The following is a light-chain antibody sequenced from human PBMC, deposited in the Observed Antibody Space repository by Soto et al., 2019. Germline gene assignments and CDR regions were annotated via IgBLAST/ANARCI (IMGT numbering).Light chain of an antibody. CDR3: QPYNNWPYT. Sequence: EIVMTQSPGTLSVSPGERAALSCRASQSVSSNFAWYQQKPGQAPRLLIYDASTRAAGIPVRSSGSGSGTEFTLTISILQSEDFAVYDCQPYNNWPYTFGLVNKLEIK. CDR1: QSVSSN. J-gene: IGKJ2*01. CDR2: DAS. V-gene: IGKV3-15*01.